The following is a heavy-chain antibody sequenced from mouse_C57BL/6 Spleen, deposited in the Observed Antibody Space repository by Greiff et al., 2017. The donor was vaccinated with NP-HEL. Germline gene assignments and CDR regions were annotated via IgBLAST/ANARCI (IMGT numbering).Heavy chain of an antibody. V-gene: IGHV5-4*03. CDR1: GFTFSSYA. D-gene: IGHD1-1*01. Sequence: EVKLVESGGGLVKPGGSLKLSCAASGFTFSSYAMSWVRQTPEKRLEWVATISDGGSYTYYPDNVKGRFTISRDNAKNNLYLQMSHLKSEDTAMYYCARAPYGSNYAMDYWGQGTSVTVSS. CDR2: ISDGGSYT. J-gene: IGHJ4*01. CDR3: ARAPYGSNYAMDY.